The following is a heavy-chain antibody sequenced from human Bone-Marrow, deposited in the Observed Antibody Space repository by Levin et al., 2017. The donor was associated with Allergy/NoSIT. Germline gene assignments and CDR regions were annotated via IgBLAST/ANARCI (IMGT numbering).Heavy chain of an antibody. CDR1: GFTFSSYA. Sequence: GESLKISCAASGFTFSSYAMHWVRQAPGKGLEWVAVISYDGSNKYYADSVKGRFTISRDNSKNTLYLQMNSLRAEDTAVYYCARGFSLTGRSSCYFDYWGQGTLVTVSS. CDR3: ARGFSLTGRSSCYFDY. V-gene: IGHV3-30*04. CDR2: ISYDGSNK. D-gene: IGHD3-10*01. J-gene: IGHJ4*02.